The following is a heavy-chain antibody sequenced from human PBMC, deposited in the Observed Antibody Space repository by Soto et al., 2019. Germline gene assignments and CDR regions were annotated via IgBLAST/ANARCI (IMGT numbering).Heavy chain of an antibody. D-gene: IGHD3-22*01. CDR3: ARGVRSGYYSGLDY. CDR1: GYTFTSYY. V-gene: IGHV1-46*01. Sequence: ASVKVSCKASGYTFTSYYMHWVRQAPGQGLEWMGIINPSGGSTSYAQKFQGRVTITADASTSTAYMELSSLRSEDTAVYYCARGVRSGYYSGLDYWGQGTLVTVSS. CDR2: INPSGGST. J-gene: IGHJ4*02.